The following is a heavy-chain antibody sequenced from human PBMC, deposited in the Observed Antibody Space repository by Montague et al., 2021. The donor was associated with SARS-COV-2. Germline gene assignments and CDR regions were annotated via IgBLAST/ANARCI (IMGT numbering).Heavy chain of an antibody. D-gene: IGHD2-8*01. CDR2: IYYSGST. Sequence: TLSLTCTVSGGSISSGGYYWSWIRQHPGKSLEWIGYIYYSGSTYYNPSLKSRVTISVDTSKNQFSLKLSPVTAADTAVYYCARAASDIVLMVYAIRAFDIWGQGTMATVSS. J-gene: IGHJ3*02. CDR1: GGSISSGGYY. V-gene: IGHV4-31*03. CDR3: ARAASDIVLMVYAIRAFDI.